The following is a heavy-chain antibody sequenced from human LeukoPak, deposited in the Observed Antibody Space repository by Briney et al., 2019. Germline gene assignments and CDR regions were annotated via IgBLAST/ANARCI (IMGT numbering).Heavy chain of an antibody. J-gene: IGHJ4*02. CDR2: IYYSGSI. D-gene: IGHD2-8*01. CDR3: ARLPRGANIFDY. Sequence: SETLSLTCTVSGGSISSSNYYCGWIRQPPGKGLEWIGNIYYSGSIYYNPSLKSRVTISVDTSKNQFSLKLSSVTAADTAVYYCARLPRGANIFDYWGQGTLVTVSS. CDR1: GGSISSSNYY. V-gene: IGHV4-39*01.